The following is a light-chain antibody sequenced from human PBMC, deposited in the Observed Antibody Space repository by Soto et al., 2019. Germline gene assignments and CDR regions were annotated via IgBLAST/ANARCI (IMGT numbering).Light chain of an antibody. Sequence: QSALTQPASVSGSPGQSITISCTGTSSDVGGYNYVSWYQQHPGKAPKLMIYDGSNWPSGVSNRFSGSKSGNTASLTISGLQAEDEADYYCSSYTDSSPFVFGTGTKVTVL. V-gene: IGLV2-14*01. CDR1: SSDVGGYNY. CDR3: SSYTDSSPFV. J-gene: IGLJ1*01. CDR2: DGS.